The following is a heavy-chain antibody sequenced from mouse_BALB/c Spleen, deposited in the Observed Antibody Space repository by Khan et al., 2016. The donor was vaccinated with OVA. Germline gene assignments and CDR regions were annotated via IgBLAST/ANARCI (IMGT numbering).Heavy chain of an antibody. Sequence: QVQLKQSGNELIRPGTSVKMSCKASGYTFTNYWLGWVKQRPGHGLEWIGDIYPTGYFTNYNEKFKGKATLTVDTSSNTAYIQLSGLTSEDSAVYFCTRWATWFFDVWGAGTTVTVSS. V-gene: IGHV1-63*02. J-gene: IGHJ1*01. CDR1: GYTFTNYW. D-gene: IGHD3-1*01. CDR2: IYPTGYFT. CDR3: TRWATWFFDV.